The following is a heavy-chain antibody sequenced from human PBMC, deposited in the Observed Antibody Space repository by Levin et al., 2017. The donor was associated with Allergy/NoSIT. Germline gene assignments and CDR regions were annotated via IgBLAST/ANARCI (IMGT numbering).Heavy chain of an antibody. CDR1: GYTFTSYG. CDR3: ARDQLEGVLRFFSAYYGMDV. V-gene: IGHV1-18*01. CDR2: ISAYNGNT. Sequence: GESLKISCKASGYTFTSYGISWVRQAPGQGLEWMGWISAYNGNTNYAQKLQGRVTMTTDTSTSTAYMELRSLRSDDTAVYYCARDQLEGVLRFFSAYYGMDVWGQGTTVTVSS. D-gene: IGHD3-3*01. J-gene: IGHJ6*02.